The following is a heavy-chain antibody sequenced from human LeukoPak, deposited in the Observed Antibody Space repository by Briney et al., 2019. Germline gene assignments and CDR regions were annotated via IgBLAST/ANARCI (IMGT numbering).Heavy chain of an antibody. Sequence: GASVKVSCKASGYTFSSYGIGWMRQAPRQGLEWMGWITAGNGNTNYAQKVQGRVTMTTDTSTSTAYMELRSLRSDDTAVCFCARDLARGYSYGYNAFDIWGQGTMVTVSS. CDR1: GYTFSSYG. D-gene: IGHD5-18*01. V-gene: IGHV1-18*01. CDR3: ARDLARGYSYGYNAFDI. CDR2: ITAGNGNT. J-gene: IGHJ3*02.